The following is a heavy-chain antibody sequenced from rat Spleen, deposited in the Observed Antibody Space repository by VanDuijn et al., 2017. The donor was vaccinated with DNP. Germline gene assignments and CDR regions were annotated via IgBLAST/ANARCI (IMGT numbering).Heavy chain of an antibody. V-gene: IGHV2S12*01. Sequence: QVQLKESGPGLVQPSQTLSLTCTVSGFSLTSYGVSWVRQPPGKGLEWIAAISSGGTTYYNSPLKSRLSISRDTSKSQVFLKMNSLQTEYTAIYFCTREGYYSALDYWGQGVMVTVSS. CDR3: TREGYYSALDY. CDR2: ISSGGTT. CDR1: GFSLTSYG. D-gene: IGHD1-1*01. J-gene: IGHJ2*01.